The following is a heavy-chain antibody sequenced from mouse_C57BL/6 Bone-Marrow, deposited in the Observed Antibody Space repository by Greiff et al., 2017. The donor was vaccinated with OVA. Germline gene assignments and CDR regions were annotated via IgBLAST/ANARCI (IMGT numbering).Heavy chain of an antibody. J-gene: IGHJ3*01. CDR2: INYDGSST. Sequence: EVKLMESEGGLVQPGSSLKLSCTASGFTFSDYYMAWVRQVPEKGLEWVANINYDGSSTYYLDSLKSRFIISRDNAKNILYLQMSSLKSEDTATYYLARGGNDYDGPFAYWGQGTLVTVSA. CDR1: GFTFSDYY. V-gene: IGHV5-16*01. D-gene: IGHD2-4*01. CDR3: ARGGNDYDGPFAY.